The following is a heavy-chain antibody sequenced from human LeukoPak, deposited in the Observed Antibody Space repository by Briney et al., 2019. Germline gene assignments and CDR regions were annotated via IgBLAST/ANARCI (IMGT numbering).Heavy chain of an antibody. CDR1: GGTFSSYA. CDR3: VAMIAARPTDV. V-gene: IGHV1-69*13. Sequence: ASVKVSCKASGGTFSSYAISWVRQAPGQGLEWMGWIIPIFGTANYAQKFQGRVTITADESTSTAYMELSSLRSEDTAVYYCVAMIAARPTDVWGKGTTVTVSS. D-gene: IGHD6-6*01. CDR2: IIPIFGTA. J-gene: IGHJ6*04.